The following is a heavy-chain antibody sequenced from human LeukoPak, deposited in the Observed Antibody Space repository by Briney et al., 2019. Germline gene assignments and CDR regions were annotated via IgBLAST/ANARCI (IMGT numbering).Heavy chain of an antibody. V-gene: IGHV4-38-2*01. CDR2: IYHSGST. CDR1: GYSISSGYY. D-gene: IGHD2-15*01. CDR3: ARAKGLIVVVVAATQRRGGFDY. J-gene: IGHJ4*02. Sequence: SETLSLTCAVSGYSISSGYYWGWIRPPPGKGLEWIGSIYHSGSTYYNPSLKSRVTISVDTSKNQFSLKLSSVTAADTAVYYCARAKGLIVVVVAATQRRGGFDYWGQGTLVTVSS.